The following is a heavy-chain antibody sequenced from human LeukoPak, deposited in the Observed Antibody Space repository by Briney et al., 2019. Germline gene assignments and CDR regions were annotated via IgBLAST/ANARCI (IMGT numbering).Heavy chain of an antibody. CDR1: GGSFSDYY. CDR3: ARMKGSSSWYFWFDP. D-gene: IGHD2-2*01. J-gene: IGHJ5*02. Sequence: SETLSLTCTVSGGSFSDYYWSWIRQPPGKGLEWIGNTFSSGSTNYNPSLKSRISISVDMSKNQFSLKLSSVTAADTAIYYCARMKGSSSWYFWFDPWGQGTLVTVSS. V-gene: IGHV4-59*01. CDR2: TFSSGST.